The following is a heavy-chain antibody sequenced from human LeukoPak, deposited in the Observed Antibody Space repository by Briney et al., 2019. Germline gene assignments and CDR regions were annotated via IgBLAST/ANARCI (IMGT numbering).Heavy chain of an antibody. CDR2: INGNGGST. CDR3: ARGLQLHDAFDI. Sequence: GGSLRLSCAASGFTFGDSAMHWVRQPPGKGLEWVSLINGNGGSTYYAASVKGRFTISRDNSKNSLYLQMNSLRAEDTAVYYCARGLQLHDAFDIWGQGTMVTVSS. CDR1: GFTFGDSA. D-gene: IGHD5-18*01. V-gene: IGHV3-43D*03. J-gene: IGHJ3*02.